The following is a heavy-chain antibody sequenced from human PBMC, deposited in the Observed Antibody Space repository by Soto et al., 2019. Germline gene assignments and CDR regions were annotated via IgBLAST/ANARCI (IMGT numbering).Heavy chain of an antibody. CDR1: GGSISSSSYY. V-gene: IGHV4-39*01. Sequence: PSETLSLTCTVSGGSISSSSYYWGWIRQPPRKGLEWIGSIYYSGSTYYNPSLKSRVTISVDTSKNQFSLIRGSVAAPEMAVYYCARQGPGLGDFWSGPHGGFVPGGQGXLV. CDR2: IYYSGST. CDR3: ARQGPGLGDFWSGPHGGFVP. J-gene: IGHJ4*02. D-gene: IGHD3-3*01.